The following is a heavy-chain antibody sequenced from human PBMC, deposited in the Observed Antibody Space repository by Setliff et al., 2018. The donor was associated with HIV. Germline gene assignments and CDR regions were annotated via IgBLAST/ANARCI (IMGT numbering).Heavy chain of an antibody. CDR2: INWNGGST. D-gene: IGHD3-22*01. CDR1: GFTFDDYG. CDR3: ARDPEYYDDSCYADAFDV. Sequence: GGSLRLSCAASGFTFDDYGMSWVRQAPGKGLEWVPGINWNGGSTGYADSVKGRFTISRDNAKNSLYLQMNSLRAEDTAVYYCARDPEYYDDSCYADAFDVWGQGTMVTVSS. J-gene: IGHJ3*01. V-gene: IGHV3-20*04.